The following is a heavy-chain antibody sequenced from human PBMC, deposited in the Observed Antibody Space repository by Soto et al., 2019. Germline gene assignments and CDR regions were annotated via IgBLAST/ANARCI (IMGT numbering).Heavy chain of an antibody. D-gene: IGHD3-16*01. J-gene: IGHJ4*02. CDR2: INVGNGNT. Sequence: ASLKVSCKAYGYTLTDYAIHWVRQAPGQGLEWMGWINVGNGNTGYSRKFQGRVTNARDMSASTAYIEVTSLTSEDTAIYYCAREGAHYAPLDHWGQATLVTVSS. CDR1: GYTLTDYA. V-gene: IGHV1-3*01. CDR3: AREGAHYAPLDH.